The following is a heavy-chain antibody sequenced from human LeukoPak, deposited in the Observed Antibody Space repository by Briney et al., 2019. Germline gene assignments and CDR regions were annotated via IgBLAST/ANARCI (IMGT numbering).Heavy chain of an antibody. D-gene: IGHD3-3*01. Sequence: ASVKVSCKASGYTFTGYYMHWVRQASGQGLEWMGRINPNSGGTNYAQKFQGRVTMTRDTSISTAYMELSRLRSDDTAVYYCARAARITIFGVVRYYFDYWGQGTLVTVSS. V-gene: IGHV1-2*06. CDR2: INPNSGGT. J-gene: IGHJ4*02. CDR3: ARAARITIFGVVRYYFDY. CDR1: GYTFTGYY.